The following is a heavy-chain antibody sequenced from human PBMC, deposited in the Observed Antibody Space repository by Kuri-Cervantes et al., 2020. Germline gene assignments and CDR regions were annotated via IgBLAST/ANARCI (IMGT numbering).Heavy chain of an antibody. CDR3: ARDGHYYYGSGSPDY. Sequence: SLKISCAASGFTFDDYAMHWVRQAPGKGLEWVSGISWNSGSIGYADSVKGRFTISRDNSKNTLYLQMNSLRAEDTAVYYCARDGHYYYGSGSPDYWGQGTLVTVSS. CDR2: ISWNSGSI. V-gene: IGHV3-9*01. CDR1: GFTFDDYA. J-gene: IGHJ4*02. D-gene: IGHD3-10*01.